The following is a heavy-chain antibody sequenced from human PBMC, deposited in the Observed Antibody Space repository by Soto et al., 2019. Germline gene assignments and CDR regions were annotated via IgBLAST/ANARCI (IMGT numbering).Heavy chain of an antibody. J-gene: IGHJ5*01. CDR2: IYHSGST. Sequence: KPSETVSRTSTSSVDSISSGVCYRSWILHPPGKGLEWIGYIYHSGSTFYNQSLKSRVTISADTSKNQFSLKLSSVTAADTAVYYRARGLRRVPKRF. V-gene: IGHV4-30-4*01. D-gene: IGHD5-12*01. CDR3: ARGLRRVPKRF. CDR1: VDSISSGVCY.